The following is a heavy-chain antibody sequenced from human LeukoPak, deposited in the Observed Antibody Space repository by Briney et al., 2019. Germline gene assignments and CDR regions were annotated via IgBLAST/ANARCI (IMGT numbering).Heavy chain of an antibody. Sequence: SETLSLTCAVYGGTFSGYYWSWIRQPPGKGVEWIGEINHSGSTNYTPSLKSRVNISVDTSKIPFSLKLGSVTAADTAVYYCARVGADGSGFLFDYWGQGTLVTVSS. J-gene: IGHJ4*02. CDR2: INHSGST. V-gene: IGHV4-34*01. D-gene: IGHD3-10*01. CDR1: GGTFSGYY. CDR3: ARVGADGSGFLFDY.